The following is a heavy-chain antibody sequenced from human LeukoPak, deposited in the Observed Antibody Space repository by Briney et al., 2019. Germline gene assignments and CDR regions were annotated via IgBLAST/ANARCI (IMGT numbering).Heavy chain of an antibody. CDR2: IYYSGST. CDR3: ARSDGYNWAFDY. CDR1: GGSISGYY. Sequence: PSETLSLTCSVSGGSISGYYWSWIRQPPGKGLEWIGNIYYSGSTNFNPSLKSRVSISGETSKNQFSLKLRSVTAADTAVYYCARSDGYNWAFDYWGQGSLVTVSS. V-gene: IGHV4-59*08. D-gene: IGHD5-24*01. J-gene: IGHJ4*02.